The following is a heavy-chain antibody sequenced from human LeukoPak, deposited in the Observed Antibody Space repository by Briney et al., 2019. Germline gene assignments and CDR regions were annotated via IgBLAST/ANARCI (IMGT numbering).Heavy chain of an antibody. D-gene: IGHD2-2*01. CDR2: IEQDGSEK. V-gene: IGHV3-7*05. J-gene: IGHJ1*01. CDR3: ARRRVPALDH. CDR1: GFTFSSDW. Sequence: AGGSLRLSWAASGFTFSSDWMSWVRQAPGKWREWVSNIEQDGSEKYYVGCVKGRFTISRDNAKNSLYLQMNRLRAEDTAVYYCARRRVPALDHWGQGTLLTVSS.